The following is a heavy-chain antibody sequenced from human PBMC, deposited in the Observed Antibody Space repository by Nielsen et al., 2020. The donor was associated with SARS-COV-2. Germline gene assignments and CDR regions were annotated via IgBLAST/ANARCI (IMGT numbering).Heavy chain of an antibody. V-gene: IGHV4-59*08. CDR3: ARHQYVTFFGVVIIGWFDP. Sequence: SETLSLTCTVSGGSISSYYWSWIRQPPGKGLEWIGYIYYSGSTNYNPSLKSRVTISVDTSKNQFSLKLSSVTAADTAVYYCARHQYVTFFGVVIIGWFDPWGQGTLVTVSS. D-gene: IGHD3-3*01. CDR2: IYYSGST. J-gene: IGHJ5*02. CDR1: GGSISSYY.